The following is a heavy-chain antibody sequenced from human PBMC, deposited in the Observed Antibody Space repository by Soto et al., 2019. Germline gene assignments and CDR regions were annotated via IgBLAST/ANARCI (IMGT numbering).Heavy chain of an antibody. CDR2: ISYDGSNK. J-gene: IGHJ4*02. Sequence: PWWSLRLSCASSRFTFSSYGMHWSRQAPGKGLEWVAVISYDGSNKYYADSVKGRFTISRDNSKNTLYLQMNSLRAEDTAVYYCAREPPYPSYCSSTSCYRDYFDYWGQGALVTASS. CDR1: RFTFSSYG. CDR3: AREPPYPSYCSSTSCYRDYFDY. D-gene: IGHD2-2*01. V-gene: IGHV3-30*03.